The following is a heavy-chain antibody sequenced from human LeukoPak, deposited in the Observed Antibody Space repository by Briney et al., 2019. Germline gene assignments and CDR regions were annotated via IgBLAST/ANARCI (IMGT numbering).Heavy chain of an antibody. CDR1: GFTFSNTW. D-gene: IGHD6-19*01. CDR2: IKSESDGGTI. Sequence: GGSLRLSCVASGFTFSNTWMSWVGQVPGKGLEWIGRIKSESDGGTIDYAAPVKGRFTISRDDSKNTLYLQMNIMETEDSAVYYCTTDQSGGWFFFDHWGQGALVSVSS. CDR3: TTDQSGGWFFFDH. V-gene: IGHV3-15*01. J-gene: IGHJ4*02.